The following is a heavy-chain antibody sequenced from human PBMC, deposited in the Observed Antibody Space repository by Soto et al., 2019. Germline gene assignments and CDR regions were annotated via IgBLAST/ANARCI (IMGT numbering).Heavy chain of an antibody. CDR2: INHSGST. V-gene: IGHV4-34*01. D-gene: IGHD2-21*01. CDR3: AREHHPGTDY. Sequence: PSETLSLTCAVYGGSFSGYYWTWIRQPPGTGLEWIGEINHSGSTNYNPSLKSRVTISVDTSKNQFSLKLTSVTAADTAVYYCAREHHPGTDYWGQGTLVTVSS. CDR1: GGSFSGYY. J-gene: IGHJ4*02.